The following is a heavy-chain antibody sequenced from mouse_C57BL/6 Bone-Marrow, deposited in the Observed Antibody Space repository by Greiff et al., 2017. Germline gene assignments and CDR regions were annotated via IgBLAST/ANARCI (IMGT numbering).Heavy chain of an antibody. D-gene: IGHD1-1*01. Sequence: EVKLMESGGGLVKPGGSLKLSCAASGFTFSDYGMHWVRQAPEKGLEWVAYISSGSSTIYYADKVKGRFTISRDNAKNTLFLQMTILRSEDTAMYYCARLRSYFDYWGQGTTLTVSS. V-gene: IGHV5-17*01. CDR2: ISSGSSTI. J-gene: IGHJ2*01. CDR1: GFTFSDYG. CDR3: ARLRSYFDY.